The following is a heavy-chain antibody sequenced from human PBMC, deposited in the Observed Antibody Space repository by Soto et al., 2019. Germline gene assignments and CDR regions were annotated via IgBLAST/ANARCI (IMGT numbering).Heavy chain of an antibody. D-gene: IGHD5-18*01. CDR3: ARAYPKDTAMARAPFDY. CDR2: ISAYNGNT. Sequence: ASVTVSWKASGYTFTSYGISWVRQAPGQGLEWMGWISAYNGNTNYAQKLQDRVTMTTDTSTSTAYMELRSLRSDDTAVYYCARAYPKDTAMARAPFDYWGQGTLVTVSS. J-gene: IGHJ4*02. CDR1: GYTFTSYG. V-gene: IGHV1-18*01.